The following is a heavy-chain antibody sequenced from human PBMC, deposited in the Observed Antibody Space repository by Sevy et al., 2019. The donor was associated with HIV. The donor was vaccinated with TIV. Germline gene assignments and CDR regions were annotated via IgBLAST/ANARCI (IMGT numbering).Heavy chain of an antibody. CDR2: ISSGSSYI. V-gene: IGHV3-21*01. J-gene: IGHJ4*02. D-gene: IGHD3-10*01. Sequence: GGYLRLSCAASGFTFSYYNMNWVRQAPVKGLEWVSSISSGSSYIFYVDSVKGRFTISRDNAKDSLFLQMNSLRAEDTAVYYCARNSDYYASGPPDSWGRGTLVTVSS. CDR3: ARNSDYYASGPPDS. CDR1: GFTFSYYN.